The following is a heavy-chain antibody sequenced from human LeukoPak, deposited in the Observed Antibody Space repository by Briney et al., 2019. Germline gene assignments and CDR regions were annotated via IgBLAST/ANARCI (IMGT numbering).Heavy chain of an antibody. Sequence: GASVKVSCKASGYTFTGYYMHWVRQAPGRGLEWMGWINPNSGGTNYAQKFQGRVTMTRDTSISTAYMELSRLRSDDTAVYYCARPDPSYSSSWFAFDIWGQGTMVTVSS. CDR1: GYTFTGYY. J-gene: IGHJ3*02. V-gene: IGHV1-2*02. D-gene: IGHD6-13*01. CDR3: ARPDPSYSSSWFAFDI. CDR2: INPNSGGT.